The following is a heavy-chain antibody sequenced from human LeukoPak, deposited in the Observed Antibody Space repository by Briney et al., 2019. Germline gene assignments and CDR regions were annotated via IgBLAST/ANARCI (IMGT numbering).Heavy chain of an antibody. V-gene: IGHV3-23*01. D-gene: IGHD6-19*01. CDR3: AKDRDSSGWRTGMFDY. CDR2: ISGSGGST. J-gene: IGHJ4*02. Sequence: GSLRLSCAASGFTFSSYAMSWVRQAPGKGLEWDSAISGSGGSTYYADSVKGRFTISRDNAKNSLYLQMNSLRAEDTALYYCAKDRDSSGWRTGMFDYWGQGTLVTVSS. CDR1: GFTFSSYA.